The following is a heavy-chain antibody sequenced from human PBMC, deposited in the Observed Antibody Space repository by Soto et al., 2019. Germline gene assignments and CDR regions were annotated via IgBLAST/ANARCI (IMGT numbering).Heavy chain of an antibody. V-gene: IGHV1-2*04. D-gene: IGHD2-2*01. CDR1: GYTFTGYY. CDR2: INPNSGGT. Sequence: QVQLVQSGAEVKKPGASVKVSCKASGYTFTGYYMHWVRQAPGQGLEWMGWINPNSGGTNYAQKFQGWVTMTRDTSISTAYMELSRLRSDDTAVYYCARGTTGCSSTSCYPHAVDYWGQGTLVTVSS. CDR3: ARGTTGCSSTSCYPHAVDY. J-gene: IGHJ4*02.